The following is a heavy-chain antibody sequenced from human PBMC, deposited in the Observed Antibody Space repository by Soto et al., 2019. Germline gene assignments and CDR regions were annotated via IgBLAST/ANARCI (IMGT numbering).Heavy chain of an antibody. Sequence: GGSLRLSCAASGFTVSSNYMSWVRQAPGKGLEWVSVIYSGGSTYYADSVKSRFTISRHNSNNTLYLQMNSLRAEDTAVYYCARLVYGDPGTIDYWGQGTLVTVSS. CDR3: ARLVYGDPGTIDY. CDR2: IYSGGST. D-gene: IGHD4-17*01. V-gene: IGHV3-53*04. CDR1: GFTVSSNY. J-gene: IGHJ4*02.